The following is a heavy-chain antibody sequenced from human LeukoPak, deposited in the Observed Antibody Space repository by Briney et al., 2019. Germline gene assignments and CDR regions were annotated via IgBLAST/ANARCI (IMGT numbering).Heavy chain of an antibody. D-gene: IGHD2-2*01. CDR1: GYSFTSYW. V-gene: IGHV5-51*01. Sequence: GESLKISCKGSGYSFTSYWIGWVRQMPGKGLEWMGIIYPGDSDIRYSPSFQGQVIISADKSISTAYLQWSSLKASDTAIYYCARSCSSTSCYLTDAFDICGQGTMVTVSS. CDR3: ARSCSSTSCYLTDAFDI. CDR2: IYPGDSDI. J-gene: IGHJ3*02.